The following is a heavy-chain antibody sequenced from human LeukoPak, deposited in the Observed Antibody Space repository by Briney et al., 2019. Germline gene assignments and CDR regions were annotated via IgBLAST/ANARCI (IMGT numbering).Heavy chain of an antibody. D-gene: IGHD6-13*01. CDR1: GGSISDYY. J-gene: IGHJ4*02. Sequence: SETLSLTCTVSGGSISDYYWSWNRQPPGKGLEWIGYIYYSGSTNYNPSLKSRVTISVDTSKNQFSLNLSSVTAADTAVYYCARGSWSFDYWGQGTLVTVSS. CDR2: IYYSGST. V-gene: IGHV4-59*01. CDR3: ARGSWSFDY.